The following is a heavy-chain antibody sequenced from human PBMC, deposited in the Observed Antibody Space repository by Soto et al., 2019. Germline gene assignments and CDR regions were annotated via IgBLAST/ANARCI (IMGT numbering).Heavy chain of an antibody. D-gene: IGHD2-21*01. CDR3: AIDAYGMDV. CDR1: GLTFSTYA. Sequence: QVQLVESGGGVVQPGRSLRLSCAASGLTFSTYAMHWVRQAPGKGLEWLAVISYHGSNEYYADSVKGRFTISRDHSKNTLYLQMNSLRVEDTAVYYCAIDAYGMDVWGQGTTVTFSS. V-gene: IGHV3-30-3*01. CDR2: ISYHGSNE. J-gene: IGHJ6*02.